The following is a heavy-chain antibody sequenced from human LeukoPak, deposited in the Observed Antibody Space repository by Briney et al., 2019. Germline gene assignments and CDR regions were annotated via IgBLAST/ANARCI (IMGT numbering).Heavy chain of an antibody. J-gene: IGHJ4*02. D-gene: IGHD4-17*01. V-gene: IGHV4-34*01. Sequence: SETLSLTCAVYGGSFSGYYWSWIRQPPGKGLEWIGEINHSGSTNYNPSLKSRVTISVDTSKNQFSLKLSSVTAADTAVYYCARAPRSYFDYWGQGTLVTVSS. CDR2: INHSGST. CDR3: ARAPRSYFDY. CDR1: GGSFSGYY.